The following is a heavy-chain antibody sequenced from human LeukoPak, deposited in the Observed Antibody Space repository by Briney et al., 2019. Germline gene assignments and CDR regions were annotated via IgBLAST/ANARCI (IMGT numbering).Heavy chain of an antibody. D-gene: IGHD5-12*01. J-gene: IGHJ3*02. CDR2: IDPSDSYT. Sequence: PGESLKISCKGSGYSFTSYWISWVRQMPGKGLEWMGRIDPSDSYTNYRPSFQGHVTISADKSISTAYLQWSSLKASETAVYYCARREISGYYADTFDIWGQGTMVTVSS. CDR1: GYSFTSYW. V-gene: IGHV5-10-1*01. CDR3: ARREISGYYADTFDI.